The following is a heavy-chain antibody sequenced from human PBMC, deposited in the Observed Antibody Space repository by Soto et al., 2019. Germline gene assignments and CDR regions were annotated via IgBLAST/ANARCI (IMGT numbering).Heavy chain of an antibody. V-gene: IGHV3-23*01. Sequence: GGALRLSCAASGFTVSSYAMSWVRQAPGKGLEGVSAISGSGGSTYYADSVKGRFTISRDNSKNTLYLQMNSLRAEDTAVYYCAKAGYYGSGSYSNTPGGMDVWGQGTTVTVPS. CDR2: ISGSGGST. CDR3: AKAGYYGSGSYSNTPGGMDV. D-gene: IGHD3-10*01. CDR1: GFTVSSYA. J-gene: IGHJ6*02.